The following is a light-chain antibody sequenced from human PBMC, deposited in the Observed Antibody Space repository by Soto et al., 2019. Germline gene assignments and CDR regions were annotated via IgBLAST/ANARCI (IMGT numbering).Light chain of an antibody. CDR3: QTWDTGIVV. CDR1: SGHSSYA. J-gene: IGLJ2*01. CDR2: LNSDGSH. V-gene: IGLV4-69*01. Sequence: QPVLTQSPSASASLGASVKLTCTLSSGHSSYAIAWHQQQPEKGPRYLMKLNSDGSHSKGDGIPDRFSGSSSGAERSLTISSLQSDDEADYYCQTWDTGIVVFGGGTKLTVL.